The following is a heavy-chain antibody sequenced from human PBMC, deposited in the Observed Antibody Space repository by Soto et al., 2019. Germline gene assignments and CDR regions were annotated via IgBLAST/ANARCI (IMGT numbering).Heavy chain of an antibody. V-gene: IGHV1-8*01. CDR3: ARVYIVVVVAATGDAFDI. D-gene: IGHD2-15*01. J-gene: IGHJ3*02. Sequence: QVQLVQSGAEVKKPGASVKVSCKASGYTFTSYDINWVRHATGQGLEWMGWMNPNSGNTGYAQKFQGRVTMTRNTSISTAYMELSSLRSEDTAVYYCARVYIVVVVAATGDAFDIWGQGTMVTVSS. CDR2: MNPNSGNT. CDR1: GYTFTSYD.